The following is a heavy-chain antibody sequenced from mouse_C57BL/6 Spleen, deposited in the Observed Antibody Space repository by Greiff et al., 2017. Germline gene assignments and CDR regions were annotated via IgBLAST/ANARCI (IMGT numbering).Heavy chain of an antibody. CDR2: INPSTGGT. CDR1: GYSFTGYY. J-gene: IGHJ2*01. V-gene: IGHV1-42*01. D-gene: IGHD4-1*01. CDR3: ARGRTGTGY. Sequence: VHVKQSGPELVKPGASVKISCKASGYSFTGYYMNWVKQSPEKSLEWIGEINPSTGGTTYNQKFKAKATLTVDKSSSTAYMQLKSLTSEDSAVYYCARGRTGTGYWGQGTTLTVSS.